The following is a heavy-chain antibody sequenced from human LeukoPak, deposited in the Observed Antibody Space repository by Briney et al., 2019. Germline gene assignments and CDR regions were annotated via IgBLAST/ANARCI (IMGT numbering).Heavy chain of an antibody. V-gene: IGHV3-7*03. CDR2: IKQDGSEK. D-gene: IGHD2-21*01. J-gene: IGHJ4*02. Sequence: GGSLRLSCAASGFTFSSYWMTWVRQAPGKGLEWVANIKQDGSEKYYVDSVKGRFTIPRDNSKNALYLQMDSLRGEDTAVYYCAKDFRIGYSAHFDYWGQGALVTVSS. CDR3: AKDFRIGYSAHFDY. CDR1: GFTFSSYW.